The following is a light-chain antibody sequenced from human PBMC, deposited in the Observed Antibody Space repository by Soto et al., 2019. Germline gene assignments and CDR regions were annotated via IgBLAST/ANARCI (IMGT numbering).Light chain of an antibody. CDR3: QQYGSSPRT. Sequence: EIVLMQSPCTLSLSPGERATLSCRASQSVSSSYLAWYQQKPGQAPRLLIYGASSRATGIPDRFSGSGSGTDFTLTISRLEPEDFAVYYCQQYGSSPRTFGQGTKV. J-gene: IGKJ1*01. CDR1: QSVSSSY. V-gene: IGKV3-20*01. CDR2: GAS.